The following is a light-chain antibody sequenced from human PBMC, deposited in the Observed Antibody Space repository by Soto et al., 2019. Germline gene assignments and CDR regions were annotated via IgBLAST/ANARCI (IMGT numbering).Light chain of an antibody. CDR1: QDISSH. J-gene: IGKJ4*01. CDR3: QHVKSYPLT. Sequence: DIQLTQSPSFLSASVGDRVTITCRASQDISSHLAWYPQKPGKAPKRLIYAASTLQSGVQSGFSGSGSGTEFTLTISGLQPEELATYYCQHVKSYPLTFGGGTKVEIK. CDR2: AAS. V-gene: IGKV1-9*01.